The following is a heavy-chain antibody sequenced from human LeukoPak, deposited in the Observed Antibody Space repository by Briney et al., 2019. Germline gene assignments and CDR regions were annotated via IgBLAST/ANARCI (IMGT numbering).Heavy chain of an antibody. CDR3: AGIVGPRHDAFDI. D-gene: IGHD1-26*01. V-gene: IGHV4-59*01. CDR1: GGSISSYY. CDR2: IYYSGST. J-gene: IGHJ3*02. Sequence: KASETLSLTCTVSGGSISSYYWSWIRQPPGKGLEWIGYIYYSGSTNYNPSLKSRVTISVDTSKNQFSLKLNSVTAADTAVYYCAGIVGPRHDAFDIWGQGTMVTVSS.